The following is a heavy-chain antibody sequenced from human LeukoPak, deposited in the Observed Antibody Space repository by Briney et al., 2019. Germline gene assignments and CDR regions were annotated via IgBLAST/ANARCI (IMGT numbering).Heavy chain of an antibody. V-gene: IGHV4-4*02. CDR1: GDSLSSSDW. J-gene: IGHJ4*02. CDR2: IYHSGST. D-gene: IGHD3-22*01. CDR3: ARDYHDSSLDY. Sequence: SETLSLTCAVSGDSLSSSDWWSWVRQPPGKGLEWIGEIYHSGSTNYNPSLKSRVTISVDKSKNQFSLKLTSVTAADTAVYYCARDYHDSSLDYWGQGTLVTVSS.